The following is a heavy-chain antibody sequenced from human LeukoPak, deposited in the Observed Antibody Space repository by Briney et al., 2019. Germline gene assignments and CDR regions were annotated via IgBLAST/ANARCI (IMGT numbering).Heavy chain of an antibody. D-gene: IGHD6-19*01. CDR1: GFTFSSYE. Sequence: GGSLRLSCGASGFTFSSYEMNWVRQAPGKGLEWVSYISSSGSPIYYADSVKGRFTISRDNAKNSPYLQMNSLRAEDTAIYYCVLRGAVAAADFWGQGTLVTVSS. CDR2: ISSSGSPI. V-gene: IGHV3-48*03. J-gene: IGHJ4*02. CDR3: VLRGAVAAADF.